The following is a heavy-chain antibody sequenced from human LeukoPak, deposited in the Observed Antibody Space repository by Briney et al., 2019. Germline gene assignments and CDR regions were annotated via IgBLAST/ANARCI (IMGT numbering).Heavy chain of an antibody. V-gene: IGHV3-7*01. CDR2: INQDGSER. CDR1: GFTFTTYW. CDR3: ARDFESGHSQNY. D-gene: IGHD3-9*01. Sequence: GGSLRLSCAASGFTFTTYWTVWVRQAPGKGLEWVAHINQDGSERNYVDSVKGRFTVSRDNAKNSLFLQMNSLRVEDTAVYYCARDFESGHSQNYWGQGTLVTVFS. J-gene: IGHJ4*02.